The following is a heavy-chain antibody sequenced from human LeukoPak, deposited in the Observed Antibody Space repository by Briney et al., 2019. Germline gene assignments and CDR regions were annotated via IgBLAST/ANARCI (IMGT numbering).Heavy chain of an antibody. CDR3: ARVAILTRGYSHGYHC. CDR2: IKQDGRDK. D-gene: IGHD5-12*01. J-gene: IGHJ4*02. Sequence: GGSLRLSCAVSGFTFSSYWMSRVRQAPGKGLEWVANIKQDGRDKYYADSVKGRFSISSENAKDSLYLQMNRLRAEDTAVYYCARVAILTRGYSHGYHCWGQGTLVTVSS. CDR1: GFTFSSYW. V-gene: IGHV3-7*03.